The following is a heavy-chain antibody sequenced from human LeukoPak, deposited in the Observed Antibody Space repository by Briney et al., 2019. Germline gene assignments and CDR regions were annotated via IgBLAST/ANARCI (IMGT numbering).Heavy chain of an antibody. V-gene: IGHV3-7*03. CDR1: GFTFNTYW. CDR2: IKEDGSET. D-gene: IGHD3-10*01. Sequence: GGSLRLSCAASGFTFNTYWMGWVRQAPGKGQEWLGNIKEDGSETYYVDFLKGRITISRDNAKNSLSLQMNSLRVEDTAVYYCARDRGWLTSDYWGQGTLVTVSS. CDR3: ARDRGWLTSDY. J-gene: IGHJ4*02.